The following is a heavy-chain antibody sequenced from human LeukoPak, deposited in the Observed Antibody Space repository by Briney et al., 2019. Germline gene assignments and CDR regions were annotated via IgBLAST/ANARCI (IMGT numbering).Heavy chain of an antibody. J-gene: IGHJ5*02. V-gene: IGHV4-59*01. CDR1: GGSISSYY. D-gene: IGHD3-22*01. CDR2: IYYSGST. Sequence: SETLSLTCTVSGGSISSYYWSWIRQPPGKGLEWIGYIYYSGSTNYNPSLKSRVTISVDPSKNQFSLKLSSVTAADTAVYYCATGGYYYKSGFDPWGQGTLVTVSS. CDR3: ATGGYYYKSGFDP.